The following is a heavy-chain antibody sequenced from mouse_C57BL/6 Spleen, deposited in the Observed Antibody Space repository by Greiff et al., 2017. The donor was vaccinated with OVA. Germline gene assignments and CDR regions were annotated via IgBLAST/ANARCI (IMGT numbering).Heavy chain of an antibody. J-gene: IGHJ1*03. V-gene: IGHV1-63*01. Sequence: QVQLQQSGAELVRPGTSVKMSCKASGYTFTNYWIGWAKQRPGHGLEWIGDIYPGGGYTNYNEKCKGKATLTADKSSSTAYMQFSSLTSEDSAIYYCARSNYSWYFDVWGTGTTVTVSS. CDR1: GYTFTNYW. D-gene: IGHD2-12*01. CDR3: ARSNYSWYFDV. CDR2: IYPGGGYT.